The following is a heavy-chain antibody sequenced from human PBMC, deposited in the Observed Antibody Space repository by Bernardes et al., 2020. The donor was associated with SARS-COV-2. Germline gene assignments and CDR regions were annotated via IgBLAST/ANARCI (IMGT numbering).Heavy chain of an antibody. Sequence: GGSLRLSCSVSGFTFSSYWMTWVRQAPGKGLEWVANINQDGSEKSYVDSVKGRFTISRDNAKNSLYLQMNSLRADDTAVYYCASGGYKYHIWGQGTLVTVSS. CDR2: INQDGSEK. CDR3: ASGGYKYHI. D-gene: IGHD5-18*01. CDR1: GFTFSSYW. V-gene: IGHV3-7*01. J-gene: IGHJ4*02.